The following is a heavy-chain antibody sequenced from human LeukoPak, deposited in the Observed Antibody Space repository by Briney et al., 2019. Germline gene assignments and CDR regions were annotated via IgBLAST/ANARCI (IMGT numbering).Heavy chain of an antibody. D-gene: IGHD6-13*01. CDR2: IYTSGST. V-gene: IGHV4-4*07. Sequence: SETLSLTCTVSGGSFSSYYWNWIRQPAGKGLEWIGRIYTSGSTNYNPSLESRVTMSVDTSKNQFSVKLNSVTAADTAVYYCARAGDSTSPLDYWGQGTLVTVSS. CDR1: GGSFSSYY. CDR3: ARAGDSTSPLDY. J-gene: IGHJ4*02.